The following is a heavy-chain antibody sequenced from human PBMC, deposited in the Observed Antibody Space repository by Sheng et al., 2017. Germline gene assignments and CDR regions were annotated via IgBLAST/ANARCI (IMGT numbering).Heavy chain of an antibody. CDR2: ISSSGSTI. Sequence: EVQLVESGGGLVQPGGSLRLSCAASGFTFSSYEMNWVRQAPGKGLEWVSYISSSGSTIYYADSVKGRFTISRDNAKNSLYLQMNSLRAEDTAVYYCARDRELIVATNYYYYYGMDVWGRRD. V-gene: IGHV3-48*03. CDR1: GFTFSSYE. J-gene: IGHJ6*02. D-gene: IGHD5-12*01. CDR3: ARDRELIVATNYYYYYGMDV.